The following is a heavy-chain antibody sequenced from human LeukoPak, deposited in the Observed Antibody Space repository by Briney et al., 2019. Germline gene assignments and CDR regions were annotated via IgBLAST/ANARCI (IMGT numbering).Heavy chain of an antibody. D-gene: IGHD3-10*01. J-gene: IGHJ6*04. CDR3: ARRRYGSGSYYYYGMDV. CDR1: GFTFSSYS. V-gene: IGHV3-21*01. CDR2: ISSSSSYI. Sequence: GGSLRLSCAASGFTFSSYSMNWVRQAPGKGLEWVSSISSSSSYIYYADSVKGRFTISRDNAKNSLYQQMNSLRAEDTAVYYCARRRYGSGSYYYYGMDVWGKGTTVTVSS.